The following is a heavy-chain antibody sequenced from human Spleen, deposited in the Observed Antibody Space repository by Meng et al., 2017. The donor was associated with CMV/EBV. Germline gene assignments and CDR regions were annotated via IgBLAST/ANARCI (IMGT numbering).Heavy chain of an antibody. CDR3: AREGELAYCGGDCYSLGMDV. CDR1: GFTFDDYT. V-gene: IGHV3-74*01. CDR2: INSDGSST. Sequence: SCAASGFTFDDYTMHWVRQAPGKGLVWVSRINSDGSSTSYADSVKGRLTTSRDNSKNTLYLQMNSLRAEDTAVYYCAREGELAYCGGDCYSLGMDVWGQGTTVTVSS. D-gene: IGHD2-21*01. J-gene: IGHJ6*02.